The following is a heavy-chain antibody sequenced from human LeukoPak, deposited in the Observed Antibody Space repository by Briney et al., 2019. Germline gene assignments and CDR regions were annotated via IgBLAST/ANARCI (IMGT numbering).Heavy chain of an antibody. V-gene: IGHV4-59*01. CDR2: IYYSGST. J-gene: IGHJ4*02. Sequence: PWETLSLTCTVSGGSISSYYWSWIRQPPGKGLEWIGYIYYSGSTNYNPSLKSRVTISVDTSKNQFSLKLSSVTAADTAVYYCAGGGSGSPDFDYWGQGTLVTVSS. CDR1: GGSISSYY. D-gene: IGHD3-10*01. CDR3: AGGGSGSPDFDY.